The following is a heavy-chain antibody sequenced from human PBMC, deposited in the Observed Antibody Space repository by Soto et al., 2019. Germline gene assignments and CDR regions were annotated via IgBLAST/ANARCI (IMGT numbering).Heavy chain of an antibody. V-gene: IGHV5-51*01. Sequence: GQSLKISCKGSGYSFTSYWIGWVRQMPGKGLEWMGIIYPGDSDTRYSPSFQGQVTISADKSISTAYLQWSSLKASDTAMYYCARHGGITMVRGVIIQAYYYYMDVWGKGTTVTVSS. J-gene: IGHJ6*03. CDR2: IYPGDSDT. CDR1: GYSFTSYW. CDR3: ARHGGITMVRGVIIQAYYYYMDV. D-gene: IGHD3-10*01.